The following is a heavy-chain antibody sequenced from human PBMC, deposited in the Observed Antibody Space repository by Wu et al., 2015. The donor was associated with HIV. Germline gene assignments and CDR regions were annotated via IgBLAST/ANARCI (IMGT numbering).Heavy chain of an antibody. CDR1: GDSFSNYV. Sequence: QVQLVQSGAEVKKPGSSVKVSCKASGDSFSNYVLTWVRQAPGQGLEWMGRTIPMYHITHYAQMFQGRLTITADESTTTAYMELSSLRFDDTAIYYCAKSLIAAAPGTNKEDYYLGMDVWGQGTTVTVSS. D-gene: IGHD6-13*01. CDR3: AKSLIAAAPGTNKEDYYLGMDV. J-gene: IGHJ6*02. V-gene: IGHV1-69*13. CDR2: TIPMYHIT.